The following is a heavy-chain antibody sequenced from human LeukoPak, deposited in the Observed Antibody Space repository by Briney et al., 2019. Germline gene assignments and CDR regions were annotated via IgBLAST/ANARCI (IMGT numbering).Heavy chain of an antibody. Sequence: SVKVSCKASGGTFSSYTISWVRQAPGQGLEWTGRIIPILGIANYAQKFQGRVTITADKSTSTAYMELSSLRSEDTAVYYCARDRNPGYCSSTSCSLRFDYWGQGTLVTVSS. J-gene: IGHJ4*02. CDR2: IIPILGIA. V-gene: IGHV1-69*04. CDR3: ARDRNPGYCSSTSCSLRFDY. CDR1: GGTFSSYT. D-gene: IGHD2-2*01.